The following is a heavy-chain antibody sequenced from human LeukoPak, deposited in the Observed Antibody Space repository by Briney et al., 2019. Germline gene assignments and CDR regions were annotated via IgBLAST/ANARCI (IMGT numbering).Heavy chain of an antibody. CDR3: ARDHGRFGMDV. CDR2: IWYDGSNK. Sequence: GRSLRLSCAASGFTFSSYGMHWVRQAPGKGLEWVAVIWYDGSNKYYADSVKGRFTISRDNSKNTLYLQMNSLSAEDTAVYYCARDHGRFGMDVWGQGTTVTVSS. J-gene: IGHJ6*02. V-gene: IGHV3-33*01. D-gene: IGHD3-3*01. CDR1: GFTFSSYG.